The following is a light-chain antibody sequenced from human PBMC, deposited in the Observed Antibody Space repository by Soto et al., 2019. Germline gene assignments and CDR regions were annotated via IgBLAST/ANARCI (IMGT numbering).Light chain of an antibody. CDR2: RND. V-gene: IGLV1-47*01. J-gene: IGLJ2*01. CDR3: QSYDSNLSGSL. CDR1: SSNIGTYN. Sequence: QSVLTQPPSASGTPGQRVTISCSGRSSNIGTYNVYWYQQLPGTTPRLLIYRNDQRPSGVPDRFSGSKSGTSASLAIDGLRTEDEADYYCQSYDSNLSGSLFGGGTKLTVL.